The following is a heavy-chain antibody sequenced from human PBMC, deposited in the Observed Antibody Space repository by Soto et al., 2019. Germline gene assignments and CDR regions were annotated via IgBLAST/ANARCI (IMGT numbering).Heavy chain of an antibody. Sequence: GESLKISCKGSGYSFTSYWIGWVRQMPGKGLEWMGIIYPGDSDTRYSPSFQGQVTISADKSISTAYLQWSSLKASDTAMYYCARQDYDFWSGYYGQQKWFEPWGQGTLVNVSA. CDR3: ARQDYDFWSGYYGQQKWFEP. CDR1: GYSFTSYW. CDR2: IYPGDSDT. D-gene: IGHD3-3*01. V-gene: IGHV5-51*01. J-gene: IGHJ5*02.